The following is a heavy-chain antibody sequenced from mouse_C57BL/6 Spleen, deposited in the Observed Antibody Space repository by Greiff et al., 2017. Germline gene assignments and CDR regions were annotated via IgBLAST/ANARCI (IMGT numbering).Heavy chain of an antibody. Sequence: QVQLKQSGAELARPGASVKMSCKASGYTFTSYTMHWVKQRPGQGLEWIGYINPSSGYTKYNQKFKDKATLTADKSSSTAYMQLSSLTSEDSAVYYCARWDDGYFYFDYWGQGTTLTVSS. CDR3: ARWDDGYFYFDY. D-gene: IGHD2-3*01. J-gene: IGHJ2*01. CDR2: INPSSGYT. CDR1: GYTFTSYT. V-gene: IGHV1-4*01.